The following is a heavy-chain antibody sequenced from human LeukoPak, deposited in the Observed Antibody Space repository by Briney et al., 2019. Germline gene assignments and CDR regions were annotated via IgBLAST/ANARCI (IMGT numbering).Heavy chain of an antibody. Sequence: ASVKVSCKASGYTFTSYYMHWVRQAPGQGLEWMGIINPSGGSTSYAQKFQGRVTMTRDTSISTAYMELSRLRSDDTAVYYCARVPPPSSGWYTWWFDPWGQGTLVTVSS. CDR1: GYTFTSYY. J-gene: IGHJ5*02. CDR3: ARVPPPSSGWYTWWFDP. D-gene: IGHD6-19*01. V-gene: IGHV1-46*01. CDR2: INPSGGST.